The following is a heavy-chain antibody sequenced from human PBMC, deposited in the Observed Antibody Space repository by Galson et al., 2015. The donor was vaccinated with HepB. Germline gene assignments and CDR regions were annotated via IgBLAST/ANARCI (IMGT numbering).Heavy chain of an antibody. CDR3: ARDGSGNTGLYYYNYHMDV. CDR2: INPSGGST. CDR1: GYNLTTYY. J-gene: IGHJ6*03. V-gene: IGHV1-46*01. Sequence: SVKVSCKASGYNLTTYYMNWVRQAPGQGLEWMGIINPSGGSTSYAQKFQGRVTMTSDTSTSTVYMELSSLRSEDTAVYYCARDGSGNTGLYYYNYHMDVWGEGTTVIVSS. D-gene: IGHD3-10*01.